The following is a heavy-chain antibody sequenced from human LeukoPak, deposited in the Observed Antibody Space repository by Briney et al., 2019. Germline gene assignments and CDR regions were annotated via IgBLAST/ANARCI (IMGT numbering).Heavy chain of an antibody. V-gene: IGHV3-53*01. CDR3: ARDLIGFSDYVWGSYRYSDY. J-gene: IGHJ4*02. CDR1: GFTVSSNY. Sequence: GGSLRLSCAASGFTVSSNYMSWVRQAPGKGLEWVSVIYSGGGTYYADSVKGRFTISRDNSKNTLYLQMNSLRAEDTAVYYCARDLIGFSDYVWGSYRYSDYWGQGTLVTVSS. D-gene: IGHD3-16*02. CDR2: IYSGGGT.